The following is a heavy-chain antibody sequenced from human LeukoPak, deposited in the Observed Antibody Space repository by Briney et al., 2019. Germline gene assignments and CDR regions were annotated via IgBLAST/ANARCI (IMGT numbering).Heavy chain of an antibody. V-gene: IGHV4-59*01. Sequence: SETLSLTCTVSGGSISSYYWSWLRQPPGRGREWIGYIYYSGSTNYNPSLKRRVTISVDTSKTQFSLKLSSVTAADTAVYYCASNRRSRIAVAGTGFDYWGQGTLVTVSS. CDR3: ASNRRSRIAVAGTGFDY. D-gene: IGHD6-19*01. CDR1: GGSISSYY. J-gene: IGHJ4*02. CDR2: IYYSGST.